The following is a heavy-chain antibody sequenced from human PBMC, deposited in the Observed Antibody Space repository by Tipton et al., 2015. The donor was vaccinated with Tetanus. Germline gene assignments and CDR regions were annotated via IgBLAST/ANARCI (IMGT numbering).Heavy chain of an antibody. CDR1: GFTFKSYT. D-gene: IGHD6-19*01. V-gene: IGHV3-23*01. CDR2: ISGSRLTP. J-gene: IGHJ6*02. CDR3: ARHSGWYNFYNGMDV. Sequence: SLRLSCTASGFTFKSYTLNWVRQAPGNGLEWVAAISGSRLTPYYADSVKGRFTISRDNSKNTLSLQLNSLRADDTAIYYCARHSGWYNFYNGMDVWGQGTTVTVSS.